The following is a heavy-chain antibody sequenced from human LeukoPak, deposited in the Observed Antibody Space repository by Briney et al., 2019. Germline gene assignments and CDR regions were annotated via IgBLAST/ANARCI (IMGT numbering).Heavy chain of an antibody. Sequence: ESGPGLVKPSETLSLTCTVSGGSISSYYWSWIRQPPGKVLEWIGNIYDSGSTNYNPSLKSRVTISVDTSKNQCSLKLSSVTAADTAVYYCARQSISGSSLSYFDYWGQGTLVNVSS. V-gene: IGHV4-59*01. D-gene: IGHD3-22*01. CDR2: IYDSGST. CDR1: GGSISSYY. J-gene: IGHJ4*02. CDR3: ARQSISGSSLSYFDY.